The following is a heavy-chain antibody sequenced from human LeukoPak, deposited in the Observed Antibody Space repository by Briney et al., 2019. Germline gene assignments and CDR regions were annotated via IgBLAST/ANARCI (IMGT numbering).Heavy chain of an antibody. CDR3: ARSTETYYYDSSGDAFDI. CDR1: GYTFTSYA. V-gene: IGHV1-3*01. D-gene: IGHD3-22*01. CDR2: INAGNGNT. J-gene: IGHJ3*02. Sequence: ASVKVSCKASGYTFTSYAMHWVRQAPGQRLEWMGWINAGNGNTKYSQKFQGRVTITRDTSASTAYMELSSLRSEDTAVYYCARSTETYYYDSSGDAFDIWGQGTMVTVSS.